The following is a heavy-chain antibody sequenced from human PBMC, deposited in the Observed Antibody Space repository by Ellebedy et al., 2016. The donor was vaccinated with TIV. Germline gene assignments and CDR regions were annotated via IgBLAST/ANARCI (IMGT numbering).Heavy chain of an antibody. D-gene: IGHD1-26*01. CDR1: GYTFTKYW. V-gene: IGHV5-51*01. CDR3: ASLRGGTYIQAFYYFDY. J-gene: IGHJ4*02. Sequence: GESLKISCQGSGYTFTKYWIGWVRQMPGKGLEWMGIIYPGDSDTTYSPSFQGQVTISADKSISTAYLQWSSLKASDTAVYYCASLRGGTYIQAFYYFDYWGQGTLVTVSS. CDR2: IYPGDSDT.